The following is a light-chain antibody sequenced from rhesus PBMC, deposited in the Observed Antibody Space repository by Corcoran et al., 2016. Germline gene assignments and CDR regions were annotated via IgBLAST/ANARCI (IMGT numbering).Light chain of an antibody. CDR3: MRTLQAPLT. Sequence: DIVMTQTPLSLPVTLGEPASISCRSSQSLLHSDGYTYFDWYLQTPGPSPQLLIHLGSKRASGVPVRFVGSGSGTYFTLKTRRVEAEDVGVYYCMRTLQAPLTFGPGAKLDI. V-gene: IGKV2-78*01. CDR2: LGS. CDR1: QSLLHSDGYTY. J-gene: IGKJ3*01.